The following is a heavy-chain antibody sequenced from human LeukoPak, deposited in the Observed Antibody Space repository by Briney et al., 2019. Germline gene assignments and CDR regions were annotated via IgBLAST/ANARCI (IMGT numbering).Heavy chain of an antibody. CDR1: GFTFSSYG. V-gene: IGHV3-30*18. Sequence: GRSLRLSCAASGFTFSSYGMHWVRQAPGKGLEWVAVTSYDGSNKYYADSVKGRFTISRDNSKNTLYLQMNSLRAEDTAVYYCAKFSADYYGSGREPYYFDYWGQGTLVTVSS. D-gene: IGHD3-10*01. J-gene: IGHJ4*02. CDR2: TSYDGSNK. CDR3: AKFSADYYGSGREPYYFDY.